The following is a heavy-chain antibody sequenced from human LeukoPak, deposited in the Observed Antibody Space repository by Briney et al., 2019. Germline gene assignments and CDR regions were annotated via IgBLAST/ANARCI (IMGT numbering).Heavy chain of an antibody. D-gene: IGHD5-24*01. CDR1: GGTFSSYA. J-gene: IGHJ4*02. Sequence: GASVKVSCKASGGTFSSYAISWVRQAPGQGLEWMGWISAYNGNTNYVQKLQGRVTMTTDTSTNTAYMELRSLRSDDTAVYYCARDGYNGAAQIDSWGQGTLVTVSS. CDR3: ARDGYNGAAQIDS. V-gene: IGHV1-18*01. CDR2: ISAYNGNT.